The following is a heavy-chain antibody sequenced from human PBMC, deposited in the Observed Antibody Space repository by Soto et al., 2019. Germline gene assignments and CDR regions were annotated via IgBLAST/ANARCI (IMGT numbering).Heavy chain of an antibody. V-gene: IGHV4-59*01. J-gene: IGHJ1*01. CDR2: IYYSGST. Sequence: PSETLSLTRTGSGGSISSYYWGWIRQPPGKGLEWIGYIYYSGSTNYNPSLKSRVTISVDTSKNQFSLKLSSVTAADTAVYYCARSKDIVLVPASWGQGTMVTVS. D-gene: IGHD2-2*01. CDR1: GGSISSYY. CDR3: ARSKDIVLVPAS.